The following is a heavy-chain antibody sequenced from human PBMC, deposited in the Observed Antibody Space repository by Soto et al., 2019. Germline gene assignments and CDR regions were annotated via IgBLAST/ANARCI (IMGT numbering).Heavy chain of an antibody. CDR1: GESISGTIYY. J-gene: IGHJ4*02. CDR3: ARPGGSGWFYFDS. CDR2: IYYSGST. D-gene: IGHD6-13*01. V-gene: IGHV4-39*02. Sequence: SETLSLTCIVSGESISGTIYYWGWIRQPPGKGLEWIGSIYYSGSTYYNPSLKSRVTISVDTSKNHFSLKLTSVTAADTAVYSCARPGGSGWFYFDSWGQGSQVTVSS.